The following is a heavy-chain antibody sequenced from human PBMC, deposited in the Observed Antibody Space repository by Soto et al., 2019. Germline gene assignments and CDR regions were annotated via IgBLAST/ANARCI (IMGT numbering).Heavy chain of an antibody. D-gene: IGHD2-15*01. J-gene: IGHJ4*02. Sequence: QVQLQESGPGLVKPSGTLSLTCAVSGGSISSSNWWRWVRQPPGKGLEWIGEIYHSGSTNYNPSLKSRVTISVDKSKNQFYLKLSSVTAADTAVYYCAREGGYCSGGSCYGTDYWGQGTLVTVSS. CDR2: IYHSGST. V-gene: IGHV4-4*02. CDR1: GGSISSSNW. CDR3: AREGGYCSGGSCYGTDY.